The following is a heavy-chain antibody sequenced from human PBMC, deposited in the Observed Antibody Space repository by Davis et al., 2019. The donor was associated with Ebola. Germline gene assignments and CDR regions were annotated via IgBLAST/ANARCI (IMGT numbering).Heavy chain of an antibody. CDR1: GFTFSTYW. CDR3: ATVPISYGPGYMDV. D-gene: IGHD3-3*01. J-gene: IGHJ6*03. V-gene: IGHV3-7*01. Sequence: GESLKIPCKASGFTFSTYWMSWVRQAPGKGLEWVANIKQDGNEKYYADSVKGRFTLSRDNAKNSLFLQMSSLRVEDTAVYYCATVPISYGPGYMDVWGNGTAVTVSS. CDR2: IKQDGNEK.